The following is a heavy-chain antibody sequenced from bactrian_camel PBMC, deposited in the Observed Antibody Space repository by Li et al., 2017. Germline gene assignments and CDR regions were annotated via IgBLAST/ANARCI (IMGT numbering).Heavy chain of an antibody. CDR3: AAAKAGSRWYDRFMYNW. Sequence: VQLVESGGDLVQPGGSLRLSCAASGFTFSNSPMSWVRQAPGQGLEWVSGISNTGGTTRYADSVKGRFTISRDNAKNTVYLQMDSLKPEDTAIYYCAAAKAGSRWYDRFMYNWWGQGTQVTVS. D-gene: IGHD6*01. CDR1: GFTFSNSP. V-gene: IGHV3S42*01. J-gene: IGHJ4*01. CDR2: ISNTGGTT.